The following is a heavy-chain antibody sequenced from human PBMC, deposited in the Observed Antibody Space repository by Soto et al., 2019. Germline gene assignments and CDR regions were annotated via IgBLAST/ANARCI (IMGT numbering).Heavy chain of an antibody. J-gene: IGHJ4*02. CDR2: IIPIFGTA. Sequence: QVQLVQSGAEVKKPGSSVKVSCKASGGTFSSYAISWVRQAPGQGLEWMGGIIPIFGTANYAQKFQGRVTTSADESTSTAYMELSSLRSEDTAVYYCARVPPSGYSSSWHDYWGQGTLVTVSS. D-gene: IGHD6-13*01. V-gene: IGHV1-69*01. CDR3: ARVPPSGYSSSWHDY. CDR1: GGTFSSYA.